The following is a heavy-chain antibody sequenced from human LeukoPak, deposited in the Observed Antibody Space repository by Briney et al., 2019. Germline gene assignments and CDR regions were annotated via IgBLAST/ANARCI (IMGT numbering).Heavy chain of an antibody. J-gene: IGHJ4*02. CDR2: IKQDGSEK. Sequence: GGSLRLSCAGSGFTFSSYWMSWVRQAAGQGLEWVANIKQDGSEKYYVDSVKGRFTISRDNAKNSLYLQMNSLRAEDTAVYYCARERLVVATIDYWGQGTLVTVSS. D-gene: IGHD5-24*01. V-gene: IGHV3-7*01. CDR3: ARERLVVATIDY. CDR1: GFTFSSYW.